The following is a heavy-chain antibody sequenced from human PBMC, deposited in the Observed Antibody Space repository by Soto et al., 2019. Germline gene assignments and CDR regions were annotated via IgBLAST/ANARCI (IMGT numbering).Heavy chain of an antibody. Sequence: ASVKVSCKASGYTFTSYGISWVRQAPGQGLEWMGWISAYNGNTNYAQKFQGRVTITADESTSTAYMELSSLRSEDTAVYYCATAYCGGDCYLTNWFDPWGQGTLVTVSS. V-gene: IGHV1-18*01. J-gene: IGHJ5*02. D-gene: IGHD2-21*02. CDR2: ISAYNGNT. CDR1: GYTFTSYG. CDR3: ATAYCGGDCYLTNWFDP.